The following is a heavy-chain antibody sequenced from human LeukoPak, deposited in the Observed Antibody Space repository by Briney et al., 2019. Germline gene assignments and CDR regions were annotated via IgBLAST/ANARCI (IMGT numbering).Heavy chain of an antibody. CDR1: GFTFSNYW. J-gene: IGHJ4*02. CDR2: IKQDGSEK. Sequence: PGGSLRLSCAASGFTFSNYWMSWVRQAPGKGLEWVANIKQDGSEKYYVDSVKGRFTVSRDNPKKSLYLQMSSLRAEDTAVYYCAGTFSRGWRIDYWGQGTLVTVSS. CDR3: AGTFSRGWRIDY. V-gene: IGHV3-7*01. D-gene: IGHD6-19*01.